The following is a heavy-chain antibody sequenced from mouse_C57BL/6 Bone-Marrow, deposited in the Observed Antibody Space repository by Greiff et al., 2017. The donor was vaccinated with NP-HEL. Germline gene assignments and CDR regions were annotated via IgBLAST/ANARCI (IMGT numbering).Heavy chain of an antibody. V-gene: IGHV5-4*01. CDR2: ISDGGSYT. CDR1: GFTFSSYA. Sequence: EVQLQESGGGLVKPGGSLKLSCAASGFTFSSYAMSWVRQTPEKRLEWVATISDGGSYTYYPDNVKGRFTISRDNAKNNLYLQMSHLKSEDTAMYYCARLWLRRGFAYWGQGTLVTVSA. J-gene: IGHJ3*01. D-gene: IGHD2-2*01. CDR3: ARLWLRRGFAY.